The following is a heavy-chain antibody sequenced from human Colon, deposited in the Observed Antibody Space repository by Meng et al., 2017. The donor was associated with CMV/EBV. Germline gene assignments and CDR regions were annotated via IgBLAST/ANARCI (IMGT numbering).Heavy chain of an antibody. D-gene: IGHD3-10*01. V-gene: IGHV1-8*01. J-gene: IGHJ4*02. CDR2: MDPGSGNS. CDR3: ARGNSWFVY. Sequence: QVQLVQSGAEVKKPGASVKVSCKASGYSFAGYDLNWVRLTDGQGLEWVAWMDPGSGNSTHAQRLQGRITLTRDTSTTTAYMELTNLRSEDTAVYFCARGNSWFVYWGQGTLVTVSS. CDR1: GYSFAGYD.